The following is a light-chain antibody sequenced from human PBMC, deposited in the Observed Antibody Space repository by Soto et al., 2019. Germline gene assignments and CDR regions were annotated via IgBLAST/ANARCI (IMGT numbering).Light chain of an antibody. V-gene: IGLV1-51*01. Sequence: QSVLTQPASVSAAPGQTVTISCSGSSANIGNNYVSWYQQLPGTAPKLLIYDNNNRPSGIPDRFSCSKSGTSATLVITGLQTGDEADYYCGTWYSSLSAVVFGGGTKVTVL. CDR3: GTWYSSLSAVV. CDR2: DNN. J-gene: IGLJ2*01. CDR1: SANIGNNY.